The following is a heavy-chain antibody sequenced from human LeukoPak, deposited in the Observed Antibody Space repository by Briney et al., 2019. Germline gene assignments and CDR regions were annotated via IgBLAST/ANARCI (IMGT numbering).Heavy chain of an antibody. CDR3: ARRTRELGYCSGGSCYHDAFDK. D-gene: IGHD2-15*01. J-gene: IGHJ3*02. V-gene: IGHV1-8*01. CDR2: MNPNSGNT. CDR1: GYTFTSYD. Sequence: GASVKVSCKAPGYTFTSYDINWVRQATGQGLEWMGWMNPNSGNTGYAQKFQGRVTMIRNTSISTAYMELSSLRSEDTAVYYCARRTRELGYCSGGSCYHDAFDKWGPGTMVTVSS.